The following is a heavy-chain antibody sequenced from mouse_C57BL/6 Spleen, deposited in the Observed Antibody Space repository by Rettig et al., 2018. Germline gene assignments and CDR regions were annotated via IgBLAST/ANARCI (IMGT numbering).Heavy chain of an antibody. CDR2: YDGSS. D-gene: IGHD2-4*01. Sequence: YDGSSNYNPSLKNRISITRDTSQNQFFLKLNSVTTEDTATYYCAREGEYDYDWYFDVWGTGTTVTVSS. J-gene: IGHJ1*03. CDR3: AREGEYDYDWYFDV. V-gene: IGHV3-6*01.